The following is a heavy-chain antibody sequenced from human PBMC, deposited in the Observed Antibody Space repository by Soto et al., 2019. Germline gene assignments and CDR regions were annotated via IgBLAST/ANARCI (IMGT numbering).Heavy chain of an antibody. D-gene: IGHD3-9*01. CDR1: GYIFKNYG. Sequence: QVQLVQSGGEVKKPGASVKVSCKTSGYIFKNYGIIWVRLAPGQGLEWMGWISAYKGKSNYAQKFQGRVSMTTDTSTGTAYMDLRSLRSDDTAIYYCASFRGEDILTGYYADFDYCGQGTLVTVSS. CDR3: ASFRGEDILTGYYADFDY. V-gene: IGHV1-18*01. CDR2: ISAYKGKS. J-gene: IGHJ4*02.